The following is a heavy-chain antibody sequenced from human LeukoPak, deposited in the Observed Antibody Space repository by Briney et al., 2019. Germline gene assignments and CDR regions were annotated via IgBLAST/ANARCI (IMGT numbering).Heavy chain of an antibody. CDR3: AKDFYYGSGKGFDP. Sequence: GGSLRLSCAASGFTFSDYYMSWIRQAPGKGLEWVSGISWNSGSIGYADSVKGRFTISRDNAKNSLYLQMNSLRAEDTALYYCAKDFYYGSGKGFDPWGQGTLVTVSS. CDR1: GFTFSDYY. CDR2: ISWNSGSI. V-gene: IGHV3-9*01. D-gene: IGHD3-10*01. J-gene: IGHJ5*02.